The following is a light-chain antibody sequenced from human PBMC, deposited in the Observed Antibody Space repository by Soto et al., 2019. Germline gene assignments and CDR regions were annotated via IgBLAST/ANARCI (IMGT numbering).Light chain of an antibody. Sequence: EIVLTQSPGTLSLSPGERATLSCRASQSVSSSYLAWYQQKPGQAPRPLIYGASSRAIGIPDRFSGSGSGTDFPLTISRLEPEDFAVYYCQQYCSSPWSFGHGTKGEIK. V-gene: IGKV3-20*01. CDR3: QQYCSSPWS. CDR2: GAS. CDR1: QSVSSSY. J-gene: IGKJ1*01.